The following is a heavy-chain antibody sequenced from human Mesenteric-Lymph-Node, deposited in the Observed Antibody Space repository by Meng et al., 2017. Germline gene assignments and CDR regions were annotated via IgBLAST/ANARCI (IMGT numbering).Heavy chain of an antibody. Sequence: ASVKVSCKASGGTFSSYAISWVRQAPGQGLEWMGRINPNSGGTNYAQKFQGRVTMTRDTSISTAYMELSRLRSDDTAVYYCARDRLIAAAVQGYFQHWGQGTLVTVSS. CDR3: ARDRLIAAAVQGYFQH. V-gene: IGHV1-2*06. CDR2: INPNSGGT. D-gene: IGHD6-13*01. J-gene: IGHJ1*01. CDR1: GGTFSSYA.